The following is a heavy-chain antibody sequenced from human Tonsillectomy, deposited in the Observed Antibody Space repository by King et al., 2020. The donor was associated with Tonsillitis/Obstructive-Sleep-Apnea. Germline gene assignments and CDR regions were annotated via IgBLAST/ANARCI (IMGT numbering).Heavy chain of an antibody. CDR2: ISSSSSYL. D-gene: IGHD1-1*01. CDR1: GFTFSSYS. Sequence: VQLVESGGGLVKPGGSLRLSCAASGFTFSSYSMNWVRQAPGKGLEWVSSISSSSSYLYYADSVKGRFTISRDNAKNSLYLQMNSLRAEDTAVYYCARDAPTSNWFDPWGQGTLVTVSS. CDR3: ARDAPTSNWFDP. J-gene: IGHJ5*02. V-gene: IGHV3-21*01.